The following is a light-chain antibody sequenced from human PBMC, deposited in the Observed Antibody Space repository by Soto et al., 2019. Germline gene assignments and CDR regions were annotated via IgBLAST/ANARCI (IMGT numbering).Light chain of an antibody. CDR1: QSVSDY. CDR2: DAS. Sequence: EIVLTQSPATLSLSPGERATLSSRASQSVSDYVGWYQQKPGQAPRLLIYDASNRATGIPARFSGSEYGTDFTLTISSLEPEDSAVYYCQQRSDWAFSFGPGTKVDI. CDR3: QQRSDWAFS. V-gene: IGKV3-11*01. J-gene: IGKJ3*01.